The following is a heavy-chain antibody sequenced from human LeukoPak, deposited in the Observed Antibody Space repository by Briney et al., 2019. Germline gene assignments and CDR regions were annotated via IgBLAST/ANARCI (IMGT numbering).Heavy chain of an antibody. CDR3: ARDNDWAFHY. V-gene: IGHV3-48*02. J-gene: IGHJ4*02. D-gene: IGHD3-9*01. Sequence: GGSLRLSCAASGFTFSNYVMSWVRQAPGKGLEWASYINHNGEMIFYPDFVKGRFTISRDNAKNSLYLQMNSLRDEDTAVYYCARDNDWAFHYWGQGTLVTVSS. CDR2: INHNGEMI. CDR1: GFTFSNYV.